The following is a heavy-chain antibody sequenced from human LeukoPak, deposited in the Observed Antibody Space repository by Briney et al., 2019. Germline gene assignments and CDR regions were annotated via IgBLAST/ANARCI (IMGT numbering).Heavy chain of an antibody. J-gene: IGHJ4*02. CDR1: GGSISSGGYS. CDR3: AAGGYYFDF. D-gene: IGHD3-10*01. CDR2: IYHSGST. V-gene: IGHV4-30-2*01. Sequence: SETLSLTCAVSGGSISSGGYSWSRIRQPPGKGLAWIGYIYHSGSTYYNPSLKSRVTISVDRSKNQFSLKLSSVTAADTAVYYCAAGGYYFDFWGQGTLVTVSS.